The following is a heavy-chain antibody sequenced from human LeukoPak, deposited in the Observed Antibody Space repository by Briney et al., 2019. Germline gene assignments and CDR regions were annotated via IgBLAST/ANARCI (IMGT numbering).Heavy chain of an antibody. CDR3: ARWGLAYTTDQ. Sequence: KPGGALILSCASPGFKLSTHWMASLRQAPGKGLEWVPNIKPGGSGKCYVDSVKGRFPISRDDSKSSVYLQMDSLRAEDTAVYSCARWGLAYTTDQWGEGTVVTVSS. D-gene: IGHD2-21*01. V-gene: IGHV3-7*04. CDR2: IKPGGSGK. J-gene: IGHJ5*02. CDR1: GFKLSTHW.